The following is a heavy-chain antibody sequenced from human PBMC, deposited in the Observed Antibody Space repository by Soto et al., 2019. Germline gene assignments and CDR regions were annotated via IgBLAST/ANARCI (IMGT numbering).Heavy chain of an antibody. J-gene: IGHJ5*02. CDR1: GYSFRTHG. D-gene: IGHD2-15*01. V-gene: IGHV1-18*01. CDR2: ISTYDAKT. CDR3: ARDLGYCNSSGCFRNWFDP. Sequence: QVQLVQSGAEVKTPGASVKVSCRASGYSFRTHGISWVRQAPGQGLEWMGWISTYDAKTNFPQKFQGRITMTTDTSTSTAYLELRSLRSDDTAVYFCARDLGYCNSSGCFRNWFDPWGQGTLVTVSS.